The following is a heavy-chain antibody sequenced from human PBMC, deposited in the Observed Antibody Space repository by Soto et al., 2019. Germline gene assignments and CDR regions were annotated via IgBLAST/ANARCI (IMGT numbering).Heavy chain of an antibody. Sequence: SEALALTSTVSGDAVSGHCWGWIRQPAGKGLELVGRIHSTGVTSYHPSLNSRVTLSAHTSNNQFPLNLTSVTAADTAVYYCTRGAGPPWFDLWGQGTQVTVSS. CDR3: TRGAGPPWFDL. CDR2: IHSTGVT. CDR1: GDAVSGHC. V-gene: IGHV4-4*07. J-gene: IGHJ5*02.